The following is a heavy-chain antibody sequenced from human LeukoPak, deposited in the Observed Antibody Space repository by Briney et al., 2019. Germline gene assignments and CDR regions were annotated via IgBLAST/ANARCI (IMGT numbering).Heavy chain of an antibody. J-gene: IGHJ6*02. CDR3: ARGKGSGRFGYFYYGVDV. V-gene: IGHV3-33*01. CDR2: IWINGRDE. Sequence: GGSLRLSCAASGFTFGIYGMHWARQAPGKGLEWVASIWINGRDETYVDSVKGRFTISRDNSTLFLQMNSLRPEDTAIYFCARGKGSGRFGYFYYGVDVWGQGTTVTVSS. D-gene: IGHD3-10*01. CDR1: GFTFGIYG.